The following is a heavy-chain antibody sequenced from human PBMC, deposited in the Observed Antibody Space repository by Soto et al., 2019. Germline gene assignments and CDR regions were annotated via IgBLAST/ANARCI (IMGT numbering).Heavy chain of an antibody. Sequence: EVQLLESGGGLVQPGGSLRLSCAASGFTFSSYAMSWVRQAPGKGLEWVSAISGSGGSTYYADSVKGRFTISRDNSKNALYLQMNSLRAEDTAVYYCAKAIGDFWSGYPTPRFDYWGQGTLVTVSS. V-gene: IGHV3-23*01. CDR3: AKAIGDFWSGYPTPRFDY. D-gene: IGHD3-3*01. CDR1: GFTFSSYA. J-gene: IGHJ4*02. CDR2: ISGSGGST.